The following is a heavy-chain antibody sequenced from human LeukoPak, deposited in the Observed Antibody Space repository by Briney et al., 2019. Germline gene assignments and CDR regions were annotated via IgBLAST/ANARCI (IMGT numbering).Heavy chain of an antibody. CDR2: MYYSGNT. Sequence: PSETLSLTCTVSGDSISSGGYYWSWIRQHPGKGLEWIGYMYYSGNTYYNPSLKSRVTISGDTSKNQFSLKLTSVTAADTAVYYCARGGQWLAPGPDYWGQGTLVTVSS. CDR1: GDSISSGGYY. CDR3: ARGGQWLAPGPDY. J-gene: IGHJ4*02. D-gene: IGHD6-19*01. V-gene: IGHV4-31*03.